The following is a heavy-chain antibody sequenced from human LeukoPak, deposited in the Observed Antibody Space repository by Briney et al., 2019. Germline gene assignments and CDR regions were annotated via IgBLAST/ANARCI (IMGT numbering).Heavy chain of an antibody. J-gene: IGHJ5*02. CDR1: GYTFTSYD. CDR3: ARGWYGQLTFDP. Sequence: VASVKVSCKASGYTFTSYDINWVRQATGQGLEWMGWMNPNSGNTGYAQKFQGRVTMTRNTSISTAYMELSSLRFEDTAVYYCARGWYGQLTFDPWGQGTLVTVSS. D-gene: IGHD6-13*01. V-gene: IGHV1-8*01. CDR2: MNPNSGNT.